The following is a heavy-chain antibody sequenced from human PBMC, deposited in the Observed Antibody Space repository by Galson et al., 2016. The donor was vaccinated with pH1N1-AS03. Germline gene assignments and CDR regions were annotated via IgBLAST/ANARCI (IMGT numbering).Heavy chain of an antibody. CDR3: AKDLRSKIKVSGFDY. CDR2: INSGSYTI. V-gene: IGHV3-48*01. Sequence: SLRLSCAASGFTFNSYHMSWVRQAPGKGLEWVSYINSGSYTIHYADSVKGRFTISRDNAKNSLYLQMDSLRAGDTAIYYCAKDLRSKIKVSGFDYWGQGALVTVSS. D-gene: IGHD5/OR15-5a*01. J-gene: IGHJ4*02. CDR1: GFTFNSYH.